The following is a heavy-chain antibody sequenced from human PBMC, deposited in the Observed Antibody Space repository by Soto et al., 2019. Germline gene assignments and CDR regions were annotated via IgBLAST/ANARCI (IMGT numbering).Heavy chain of an antibody. Sequence: QVQLQESGPGLVKPSGTLSLTCAVSGGSISSSNWWSWVRQPPGKGLEWIGEIYHSGSTNYNPSLKSRVTKSGDKSKNQCSRKLSSVTAADTAVYYCANVVGGVAGRGDFDYWGQGTLVTVSS. D-gene: IGHD6-19*01. J-gene: IGHJ4*02. CDR1: GGSISSSNW. CDR2: IYHSGST. V-gene: IGHV4-4*02. CDR3: ANVVGGVAGRGDFDY.